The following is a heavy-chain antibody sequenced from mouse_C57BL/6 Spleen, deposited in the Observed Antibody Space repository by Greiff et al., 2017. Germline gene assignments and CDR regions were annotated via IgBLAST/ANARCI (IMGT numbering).Heavy chain of an antibody. J-gene: IGHJ3*01. CDR1: GYTFTSYW. V-gene: IGHV1-64*01. CDR2: IHPNSGST. Sequence: QVQLQQPGAELVKPGASVKLSCKASGYTFTSYWMHWVKQRPGQGLEWIGMIHPNSGSTNYNEKFKSKATLTVDKSSSTAYMQLSSLTSKDSAVYYCARGDWDSFAYWGQGTLVTVSA. CDR3: ARGDWDSFAY. D-gene: IGHD4-1*01.